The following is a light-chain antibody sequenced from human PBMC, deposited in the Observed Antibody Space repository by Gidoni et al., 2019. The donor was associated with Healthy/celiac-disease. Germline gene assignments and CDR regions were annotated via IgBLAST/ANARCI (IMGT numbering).Light chain of an antibody. V-gene: IGLV3-25*02. CDR2: KDS. Sequence: SSELPQPPSVSVSPGQTARITFSGDALPKQYAYWYQQKPGQAPVLVIYKDSERPSGIPERFSGSSSGTTVTLTISGGQAEDEADYYCQSADSSGTYVVFGGGTKLTVL. CDR3: QSADSSGTYVV. CDR1: ALPKQY. J-gene: IGLJ2*01.